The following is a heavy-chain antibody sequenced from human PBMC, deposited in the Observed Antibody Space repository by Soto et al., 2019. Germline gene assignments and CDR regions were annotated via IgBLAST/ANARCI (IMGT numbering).Heavy chain of an antibody. V-gene: IGHV1-69*02. J-gene: IGHJ6*02. CDR1: GGTFSSYT. D-gene: IGHD4-17*01. CDR3: ARLPVTTLPGGMDV. Sequence: QVQLVQSGAEVKKPGSSVKVSCKASGGTFSSYTISWVRQAPGQGLEWMGRIIPILGIANYAQKSQGRVTITADKATSTAYMELSSLRSEDTAVYYCARLPVTTLPGGMDVWGQGTTVTVSS. CDR2: IIPILGIA.